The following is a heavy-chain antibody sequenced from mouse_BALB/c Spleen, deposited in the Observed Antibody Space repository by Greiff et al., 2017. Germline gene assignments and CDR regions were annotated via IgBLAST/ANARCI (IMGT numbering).Heavy chain of an antibody. D-gene: IGHD2-10*02. CDR2: INPSTGYT. CDR1: GYTFTSYW. Sequence: QVQLQQPGAELVKPGASVKLSCKASGYTFTSYWMHWVKQRPGQGLEWIGYINPSTGYTEYNQKFKDKATLTADKSSSTAYMQLSSLTSEDSAVYYCARDGYGNPAWFAYWGQGTLVTVSA. J-gene: IGHJ3*01. V-gene: IGHV1-7*01. CDR3: ARDGYGNPAWFAY.